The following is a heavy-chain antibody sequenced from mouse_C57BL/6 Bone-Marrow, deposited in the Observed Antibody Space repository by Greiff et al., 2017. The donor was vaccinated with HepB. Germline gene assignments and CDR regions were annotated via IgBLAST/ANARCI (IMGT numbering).Heavy chain of an antibody. J-gene: IGHJ4*01. CDR1: GFTFSDYG. CDR2: ISSGSSTI. V-gene: IGHV5-17*01. Sequence: EVMLVESGGGLVKPGGSLKLSCAASGFTFSDYGMHWVRQAPEKGLEWVAYISSGSSTIYYADTVKGRFTISRDNAKNTLFLQMTSLRSEDTAMYYCARPRITTVEDAMDYWGQGTSVTVSS. CDR3: ARPRITTVEDAMDY. D-gene: IGHD1-1*01.